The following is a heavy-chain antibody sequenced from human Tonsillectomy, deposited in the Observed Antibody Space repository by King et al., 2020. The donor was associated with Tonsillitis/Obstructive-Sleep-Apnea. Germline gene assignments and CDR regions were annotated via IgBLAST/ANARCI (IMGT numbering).Heavy chain of an antibody. CDR3: ARARVVPPTIVDYYYMDV. J-gene: IGHJ6*03. V-gene: IGHV1-69*01. CDR1: GGTFSNYA. D-gene: IGHD2-2*01. Sequence: VQLVESGAEVKKPGSSVRVSCRASGGTFSNYAISWVRQAPGQGLEWVGGIIPLFGTTNYAQKFQGRVTITADESTSTAYMELGSLRSEDTAVYYCARARVVPPTIVDYYYMDVWGKGTTVTVSS. CDR2: IIPLFGTT.